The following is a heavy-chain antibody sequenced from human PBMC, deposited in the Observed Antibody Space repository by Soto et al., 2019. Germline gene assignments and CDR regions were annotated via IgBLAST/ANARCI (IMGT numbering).Heavy chain of an antibody. V-gene: IGHV3-30*18. CDR1: GFTFSSYG. CDR3: AKDLGCSSTSCYASYYYYGMDV. J-gene: IGHJ6*02. Sequence: QVQLVESGGGVVQPGRSLRLSCAASGFTFSSYGMHWVRQAPGKGLEWGAVISYDGSNKYYADSVKGRFTISRDNSKNTLYLQMNSRRAEDTAVYYCAKDLGCSSTSCYASYYYYGMDVWGQGTTVTVSS. CDR2: ISYDGSNK. D-gene: IGHD2-2*01.